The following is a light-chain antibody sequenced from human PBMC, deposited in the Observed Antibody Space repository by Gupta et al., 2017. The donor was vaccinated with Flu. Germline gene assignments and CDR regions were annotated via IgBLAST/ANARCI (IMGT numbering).Light chain of an antibody. CDR1: EGSIASNY. J-gene: IGLJ3*02. CDR3: QCFDANNFRWV. CDR2: EDR. V-gene: IGLV6-57*01. Sequence: TISCTRSEGSIASNYVQWYQQRPGSSPATVIYEDRQRAPGVPDRFSGSIDSSPNSASLTISGLKTEDEADYYCQCFDANNFRWVFGGGTKLTVL.